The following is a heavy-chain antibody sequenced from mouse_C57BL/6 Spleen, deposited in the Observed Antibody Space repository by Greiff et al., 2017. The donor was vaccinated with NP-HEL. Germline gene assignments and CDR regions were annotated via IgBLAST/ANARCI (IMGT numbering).Heavy chain of an antibody. V-gene: IGHV3-8*01. J-gene: IGHJ1*03. CDR2: ISYSGST. CDR3: ARGYYGSRYWYFDV. Sequence: EVKLVESGPGLAKPSQTLSLPCSVTGYSITSDYWNWIRKFPGNKLEYMGYISYSGSTYYNPSLKSRISITRDTSKNQYYLQLNSVTTEDTATYYCARGYYGSRYWYFDVWGTGTTVTVSS. CDR1: GYSITSDY. D-gene: IGHD1-1*01.